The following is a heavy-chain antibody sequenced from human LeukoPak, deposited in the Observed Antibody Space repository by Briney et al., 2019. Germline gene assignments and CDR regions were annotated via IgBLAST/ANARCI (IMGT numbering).Heavy chain of an antibody. CDR2: IYYSGST. CDR3: ARAYSSSWYYNWFDP. V-gene: IGHV4-39*07. D-gene: IGHD6-13*01. J-gene: IGHJ5*02. Sequence: SETLPLTCTVSGGSISSSSYYWGWIRQPPGKGLEWIGSIYYSGSTYYNPSLKSRVTISVDTSKNQFSLKLSSVTAADTAVYYCARAYSSSWYYNWFDPWGQGTLVTVSS. CDR1: GGSISSSSYY.